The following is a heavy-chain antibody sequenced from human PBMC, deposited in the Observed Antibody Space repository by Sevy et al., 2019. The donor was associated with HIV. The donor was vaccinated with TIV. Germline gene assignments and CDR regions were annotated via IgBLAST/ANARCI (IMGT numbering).Heavy chain of an antibody. V-gene: IGHV3-23*01. J-gene: IGHJ6*03. D-gene: IGHD3-22*01. CDR2: ISGSGTRT. Sequence: GGSLRLSCAVSGFSFDSYGITWVRQAPGKGLEWVSGISGSGTRTYYADSVKGRFIISRDNSKNTLYLQMNSLRSEDTAIYYCGKGGGGHYDPDEIGYYFYYYNMDVWGKGTTVTVSS. CDR3: GKGGGGHYDPDEIGYYFYYYNMDV. CDR1: GFSFDSYG.